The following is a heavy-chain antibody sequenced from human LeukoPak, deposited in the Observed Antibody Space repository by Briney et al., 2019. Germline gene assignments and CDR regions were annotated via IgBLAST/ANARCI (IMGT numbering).Heavy chain of an antibody. Sequence: PGGSLRLSCAASGFTFSSYAMSWVRQAPGKGLEWVSTISGRGVTTYYADSVKGRFAISSDSSKNTVYLQMNSLRAEDTAVYFCAKDGDSENVRGYMGDWGQGTLVTVFS. D-gene: IGHD3-10*02. CDR2: ISGRGVTT. CDR1: GFTFSSYA. J-gene: IGHJ4*02. V-gene: IGHV3-23*01. CDR3: AKDGDSENVRGYMGD.